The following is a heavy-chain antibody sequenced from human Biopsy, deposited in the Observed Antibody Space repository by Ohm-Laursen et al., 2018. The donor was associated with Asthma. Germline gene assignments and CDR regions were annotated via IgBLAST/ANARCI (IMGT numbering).Heavy chain of an antibody. CDR2: INSVFGTT. CDR3: ARKAGSCISRTCYSLDF. V-gene: IGHV1-69*13. Sequence: VKVSCKSLGGTFNTYVIGWVRQAPGQGLEWMGGINSVFGTTTYPQKFQDRVTITADDSTSTVYMELSSLRSEDTAVYYCARKAGSCISRTCYSLDFWGQETLVTVSS. J-gene: IGHJ4*02. CDR1: GGTFNTYV. D-gene: IGHD2-2*01.